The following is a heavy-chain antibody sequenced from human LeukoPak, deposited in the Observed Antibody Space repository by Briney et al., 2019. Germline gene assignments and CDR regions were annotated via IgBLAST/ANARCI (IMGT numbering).Heavy chain of an antibody. CDR3: ARVEGAGGAY. J-gene: IGHJ4*02. Sequence: SETLSLTCTVSGYSISSGYYWGWIRQPPGKGLEWIGSIYHSGSTYYNPSLKSRVTISVDTSKNQFSLKLSSVTAADTAVYYCARVEGAGGAYWGQGTLVTVSS. CDR2: IYHSGST. D-gene: IGHD3-16*01. V-gene: IGHV4-38-2*02. CDR1: GYSISSGYY.